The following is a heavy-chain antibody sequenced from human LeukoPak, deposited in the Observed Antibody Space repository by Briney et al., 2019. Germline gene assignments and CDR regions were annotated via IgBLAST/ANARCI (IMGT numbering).Heavy chain of an antibody. CDR3: ARDLLPAATSWVYYYYGMEV. V-gene: IGHV1-2*02. CDR1: GYTFTGYY. Sequence: ASVKVSCKASGYTFTGYYMHWVRQAPGQGLEWMGWINPDSGGTNYAQKFQGRVTMTRDTSISTAYMELSRLRSDDTAAYYCARDLLPAATSWVYYYYGMEVWGQGTTVT. D-gene: IGHD2-2*01. J-gene: IGHJ6*02. CDR2: INPDSGGT.